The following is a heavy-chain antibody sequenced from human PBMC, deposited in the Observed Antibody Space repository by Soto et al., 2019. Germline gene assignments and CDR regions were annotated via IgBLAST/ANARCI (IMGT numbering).Heavy chain of an antibody. Sequence: QVQLVQSGAEVKKPGSSVKVSCKASGGTFSSYAISWVRQAPGQGLEWMGGIIPIFGTANYAQKFQGRVTITADESTSTAYMELSSLRSEDTAVYYCACGIEQQLVPYYYYGMDVWGQGTTVTVSS. D-gene: IGHD6-13*01. CDR1: GGTFSSYA. CDR2: IIPIFGTA. J-gene: IGHJ6*02. V-gene: IGHV1-69*01. CDR3: ACGIEQQLVPYYYYGMDV.